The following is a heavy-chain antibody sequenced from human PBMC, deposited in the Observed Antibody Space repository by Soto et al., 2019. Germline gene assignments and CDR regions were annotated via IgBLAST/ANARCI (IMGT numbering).Heavy chain of an antibody. D-gene: IGHD3-10*01. CDR2: ISPILSMS. Sequence: QVQLVQSGAEVKRPGSSVKVSCKASGDTFTFYSINWVRQAPGLGLEWMGRISPILSMSNYAQRFQGRVTMTADKSTSTAYMELSSLRSEDTAIYYCAGSYGSGYRAFDYWGQGALVTVSS. J-gene: IGHJ4*02. V-gene: IGHV1-69*02. CDR3: AGSYGSGYRAFDY. CDR1: GDTFTFYS.